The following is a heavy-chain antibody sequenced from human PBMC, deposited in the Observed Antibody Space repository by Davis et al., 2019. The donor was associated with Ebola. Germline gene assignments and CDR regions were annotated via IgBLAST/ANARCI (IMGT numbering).Heavy chain of an antibody. CDR1: GFSFISYG. D-gene: IGHD5-12*01. CDR3: ARGVAPDPYHYYFGMDV. CDR2: ISPSAGST. J-gene: IGHJ6*02. Sequence: GGSLRLSCAGSGFSFISYGMSWVRQAPGKGLEWVSAISPSAGSTFYGDSVNGRFTISRDNAKNSLYLQMNSLRAEDTAVYYCARGVAPDPYHYYFGMDVWGQGTTVTVSS. V-gene: IGHV3-23*01.